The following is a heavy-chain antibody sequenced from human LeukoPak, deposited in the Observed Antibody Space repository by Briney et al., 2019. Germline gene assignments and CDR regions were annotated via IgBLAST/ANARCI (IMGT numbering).Heavy chain of an antibody. V-gene: IGHV4-39*07. CDR3: ASAAQWLVLC. J-gene: IGHJ4*02. D-gene: IGHD6-19*01. Sequence: SETLSLTCTVSGGSISSSSYYWGWIRQPPGKGLEWIGSIYYSGRTYYNPSLKSRVTISVDTSKNQFSLKLSSVTAADTAVYYCASAAQWLVLCWGQGTLVTVSS. CDR1: GGSISSSSYY. CDR2: IYYSGRT.